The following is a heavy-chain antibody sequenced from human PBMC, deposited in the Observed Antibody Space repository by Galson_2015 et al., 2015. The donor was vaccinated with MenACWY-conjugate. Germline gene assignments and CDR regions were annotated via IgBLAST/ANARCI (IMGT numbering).Heavy chain of an antibody. CDR1: GGSISSYY. D-gene: IGHD3-9*01. CDR3: AGAKEVYYDILTGYYGGAFDI. CDR2: IYYSGST. V-gene: IGHV4-59*01. J-gene: IGHJ3*02. Sequence: SEPLSLTCPVSGGSISSYYWSWIRQPPGKGLEWIGYIYYSGSTNYNPSLKSRVTISVDTSKNQFSLKLSSVTAADTAVYYCAGAKEVYYDILTGYYGGAFDIWGQGTMVTVSS.